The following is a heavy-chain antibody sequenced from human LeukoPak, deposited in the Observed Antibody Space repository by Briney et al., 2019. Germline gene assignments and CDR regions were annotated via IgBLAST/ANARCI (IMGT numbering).Heavy chain of an antibody. CDR2: IIPIFGTA. J-gene: IGHJ4*02. V-gene: IGHV1-69*06. CDR1: RATFSSYA. CDR3: ATDGDYNPLDY. D-gene: IGHD4-17*01. Sequence: GASVKLSCKASRATFSSYAISWVRQAPGQGREWMGGIIPIFGTANYAQKFQGRVTITADKPTSTAYMELSSLRSEDTAVYYRATDGDYNPLDYWGQGTLVTVSS.